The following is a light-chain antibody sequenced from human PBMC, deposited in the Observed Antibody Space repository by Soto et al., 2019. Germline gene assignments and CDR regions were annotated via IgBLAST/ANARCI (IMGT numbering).Light chain of an antibody. CDR2: DTS. J-gene: IGKJ4*01. V-gene: IGKV3-11*01. CDR3: QQYNNGPPMGT. Sequence: EIESTQSPATLSLSPGERATLSCRASQSVSSSLAWYQQKHGQAPRLLISDTSNRATGIPARFSGSGSGTDFTLTISSLQSEDFAVYYCQQYNNGPPMGTFGGGTKVDIK. CDR1: QSVSSS.